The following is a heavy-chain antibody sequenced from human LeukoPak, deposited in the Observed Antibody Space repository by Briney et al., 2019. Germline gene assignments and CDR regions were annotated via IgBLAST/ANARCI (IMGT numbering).Heavy chain of an antibody. V-gene: IGHV3-21*01. Sequence: PGGSLRLSCAASGFTFSSYSMNWVRQAPGKGLEWVSSISSSSSYIYYADSEKGRFTISRDNAKNSLYLQMNSLRAEDTAVYYCAGLPSGYSYGLNAFDIWGQGTMVTVSS. CDR2: ISSSSSYI. J-gene: IGHJ3*02. D-gene: IGHD5-18*01. CDR1: GFTFSSYS. CDR3: AGLPSGYSYGLNAFDI.